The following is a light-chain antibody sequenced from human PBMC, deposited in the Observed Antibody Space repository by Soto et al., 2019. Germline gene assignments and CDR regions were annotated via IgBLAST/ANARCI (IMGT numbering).Light chain of an antibody. V-gene: IGLV1-44*01. CDR3: AAWDDRLNGPV. J-gene: IGLJ2*01. CDR2: SNN. CDR1: SSNIGSHT. Sequence: QAVVTQPPSASGTPGQRVTISCSGSSSNIGSHTVNWYQQFPGTAPKLLMYSNNQRPSGVPDRFSGSKSGTSASLAISGLQSEDEADYYCAAWDDRLNGPVFGGGTKLTVL.